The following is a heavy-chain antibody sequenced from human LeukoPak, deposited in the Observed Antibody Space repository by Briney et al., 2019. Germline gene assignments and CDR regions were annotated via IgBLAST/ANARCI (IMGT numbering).Heavy chain of an antibody. D-gene: IGHD6-13*01. V-gene: IGHV3-30*03. J-gene: IGHJ4*02. CDR1: GFTFSSYG. CDR2: ISYDGSNT. CDR3: ATGGQQLVRFSFAY. Sequence: GGSLRLSCAASGFTFSSYGMHWVRQDPGKGLEWVAVISYDGSNTFYADSVKGRFTISRDNTKNTMYVQINSLSAEDTAVYYCATGGQQLVRFSFAYWGQGTLVTVSS.